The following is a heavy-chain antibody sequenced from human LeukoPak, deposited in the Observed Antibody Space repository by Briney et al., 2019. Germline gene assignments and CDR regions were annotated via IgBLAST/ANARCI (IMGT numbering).Heavy chain of an antibody. Sequence: SETLSLTCNVSGGSISTSGYYWGWIRQPPGKGLEWIGSIYHSGSTYYNPSLKSRVTISRDTSKNQFSLKLSSVTVADTAVYYCACLNSSGYYGGYWGQGTLVTVSS. CDR3: ACLNSSGYYGGY. CDR1: GGSISTSGYY. D-gene: IGHD3-22*01. J-gene: IGHJ4*02. CDR2: IYHSGST. V-gene: IGHV4-39*07.